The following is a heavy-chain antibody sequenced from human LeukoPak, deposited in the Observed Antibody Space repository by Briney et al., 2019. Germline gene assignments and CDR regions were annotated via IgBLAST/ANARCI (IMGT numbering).Heavy chain of an antibody. CDR2: IYYTGST. V-gene: IGHV4-59*08. CDR3: ARHFAYSSSSYFDY. D-gene: IGHD6-6*01. J-gene: IGHJ4*02. Sequence: SETLSLTCTVSGGSISSYYWSWIRQPPGKGLEWIGYIYYTGSTNYNPSLKSRVTMFEDKSKNQFSLRLYSVTVADTAVYYCARHFAYSSSSYFDYWGQGSLVTVSS. CDR1: GGSISSYY.